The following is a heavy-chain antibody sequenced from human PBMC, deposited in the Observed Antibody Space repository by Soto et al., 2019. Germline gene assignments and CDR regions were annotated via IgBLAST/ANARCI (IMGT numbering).Heavy chain of an antibody. D-gene: IGHD3-9*01. CDR1: GFTFSSYG. CDR2: IWYDGSNK. J-gene: IGHJ4*02. V-gene: IGHV3-33*08. Sequence: GGSLRLSCAASGFTFSSYGMHWVRQAPGKGLEWVAVIWYDGSNKYYADSVKGRFTISRDNSKNTLYLQMNSLRAEDTAVYYCARYYDILTGYYRPQGMGYWGQGTLVTVSS. CDR3: ARYYDILTGYYRPQGMGY.